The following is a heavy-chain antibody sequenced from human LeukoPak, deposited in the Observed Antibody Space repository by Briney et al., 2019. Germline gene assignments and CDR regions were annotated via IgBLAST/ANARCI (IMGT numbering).Heavy chain of an antibody. D-gene: IGHD6-13*01. CDR1: GYTFTSYD. Sequence: ASVKVSCKASGYTFTSYDINWVRQATGQGLEWMGWMNPNSGNTGYAQKFQGRVTITRNTSISTAYMELSSLRSEDTAVYYCARDLIPTARSSSWSFSDWGQGTLVTVSS. CDR3: ARDLIPTARSSSWSFSD. J-gene: IGHJ4*02. V-gene: IGHV1-8*03. CDR2: MNPNSGNT.